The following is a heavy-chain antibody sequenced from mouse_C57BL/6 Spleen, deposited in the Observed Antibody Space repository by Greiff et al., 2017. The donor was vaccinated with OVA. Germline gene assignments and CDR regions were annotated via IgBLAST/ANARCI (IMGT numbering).Heavy chain of an antibody. J-gene: IGHJ1*03. CDR3: ARYYDYAVGYFDV. Sequence: EVKLQESVAELVRPGASVKLSCTASGFNIKNTYMHWVKQRPEQGLEWIGRIDPANGNTKYAPKFQGKATKTADTSSNTAYLQLSSLTSEDTAIYYCARYYDYAVGYFDVWGTGTTVTVSS. D-gene: IGHD2-4*01. CDR2: IDPANGNT. CDR1: GFNIKNTY. V-gene: IGHV14-3*01.